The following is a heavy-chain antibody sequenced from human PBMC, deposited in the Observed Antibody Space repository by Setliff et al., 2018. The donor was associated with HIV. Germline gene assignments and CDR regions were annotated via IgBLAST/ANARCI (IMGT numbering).Heavy chain of an antibody. CDR2: ISYDGSNK. Sequence: GGSLRLSCAASGFTFSSYGMHWVRQAPGKGLEWVAVISYDGSNKYHADSVKGRFTISRDNSKNTLYLQMNSLRPEDTAAYHCARWGPIDAYNDYYFDSWGQGTQVTVSS. CDR3: ARWGPIDAYNDYYFDS. D-gene: IGHD5-12*01. V-gene: IGHV3-30*03. CDR1: GFTFSSYG. J-gene: IGHJ4*02.